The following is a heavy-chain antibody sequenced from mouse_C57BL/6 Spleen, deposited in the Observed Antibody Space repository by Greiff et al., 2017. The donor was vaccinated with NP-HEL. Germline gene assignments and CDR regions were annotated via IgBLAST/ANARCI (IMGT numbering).Heavy chain of an antibody. V-gene: IGHV3-6*01. D-gene: IGHD1-1*01. CDR2: ISYDGSN. J-gene: IGHJ2*01. CDR1: GYSITSGYY. CDR3: ARVLPGSRRYFDY. Sequence: EVQLQQSGPGLVKPSQSLSLTCSVTGYSITSGYYWNWIRQFPGNKLEWMGYISYDGSNNYNPSLKNRISITRDTSKNQFFLKLNSVTTEDTATYYCARVLPGSRRYFDYWGQGTTLTVSS.